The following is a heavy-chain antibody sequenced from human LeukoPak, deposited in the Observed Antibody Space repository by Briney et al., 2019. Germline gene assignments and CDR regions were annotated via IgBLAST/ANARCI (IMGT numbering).Heavy chain of an antibody. CDR2: INPNSGGT. CDR3: ARLGDILTGYYHTGLFDI. J-gene: IGHJ3*02. Sequence: GASVKVSCKASGGTFSSYAISWVRQAPGQGLEWMGWINPNSGGTNYAQKFQGRVTMTRDTSISTAYMELSRLRSDDTAVYYCARLGDILTGYYHTGLFDIWGQGTMVTVSS. D-gene: IGHD3-9*01. CDR1: GGTFSSYA. V-gene: IGHV1-2*02.